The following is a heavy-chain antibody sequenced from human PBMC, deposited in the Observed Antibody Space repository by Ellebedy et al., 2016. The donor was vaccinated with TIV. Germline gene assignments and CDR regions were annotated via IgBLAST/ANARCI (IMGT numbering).Heavy chain of an antibody. CDR3: ARSGELDS. V-gene: IGHV3-21*01. CDR1: GFTFRNYG. Sequence: PGGSLRLSCVASGFTFRNYGMSWVRQAPGKGLEWVSSISSTGYYIYYADSLKGRFTISRDDARNSLYLQMNSLRAEDTAVYYCARSGELDSWGQGTLVTVSS. CDR2: ISSTGYYI. J-gene: IGHJ4*02. D-gene: IGHD1-26*01.